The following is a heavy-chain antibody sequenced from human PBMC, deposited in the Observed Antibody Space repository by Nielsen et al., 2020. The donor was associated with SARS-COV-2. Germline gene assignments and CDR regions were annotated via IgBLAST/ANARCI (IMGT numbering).Heavy chain of an antibody. J-gene: IGHJ4*02. CDR2: IIPIFGTA. D-gene: IGHD6-13*01. CDR1: GYTFTSYG. CDR3: ARDAGSSSWYVYFDY. Sequence: SVKVSCKASGYTFTSYGISWVRQAPRQGLEWMGGIIPIFGTANYAQKFQGRVTITADESTSTAYMELSSLRSEDTAVYYCARDAGSSSWYVYFDYWGQGTLVTVSS. V-gene: IGHV1-69*13.